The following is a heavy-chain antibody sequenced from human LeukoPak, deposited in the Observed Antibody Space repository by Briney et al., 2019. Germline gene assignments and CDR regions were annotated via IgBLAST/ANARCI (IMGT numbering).Heavy chain of an antibody. D-gene: IGHD2-2*01. CDR3: ARLRGYCSSNSCYPLGC. Sequence: GGSLRLSCAASGSTVSSNYMSWVRQAPGKGLEWVSVIYSGGTTFYADSVKGRFTISRDNSKNTLYLQMNSLRAEDTAVYFCARLRGYCSSNSCYPLGCWGQGTLVTVSS. CDR1: GSTVSSNY. CDR2: IYSGGTT. J-gene: IGHJ4*02. V-gene: IGHV3-53*01.